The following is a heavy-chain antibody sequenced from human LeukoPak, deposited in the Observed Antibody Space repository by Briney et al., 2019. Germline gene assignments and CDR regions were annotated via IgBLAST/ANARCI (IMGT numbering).Heavy chain of an antibody. V-gene: IGHV3-30*02. CDR1: GFTFSSYG. CDR3: ALCGLPPITHFDY. D-gene: IGHD3-16*01. CDR2: IRYDGSNK. Sequence: GGSLRLSCAASGFTFSSYGMHWVRQAPGKGLEWVVLIRYDGSNKYYADSVKGRFTISRDNSKNTLYLQMNSLRAEDTAVYYCALCGLPPITHFDYWGQGTLVTVSS. J-gene: IGHJ4*02.